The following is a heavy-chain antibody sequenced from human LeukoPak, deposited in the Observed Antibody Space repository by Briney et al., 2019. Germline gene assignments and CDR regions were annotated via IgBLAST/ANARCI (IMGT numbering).Heavy chain of an antibody. CDR2: IYYSGST. Sequence: SETLSLTCTVSGGSISSYYWGWIRQPPGKGLEWIGSIYYSGSTYYNPSLKSRVTISVDTSKNQFSLKLSSVTAADTAVYYCASSGSSLNYYFDYWGQGTLVTVSS. J-gene: IGHJ4*02. CDR3: ASSGSSLNYYFDY. CDR1: GGSISSYY. V-gene: IGHV4-39*07. D-gene: IGHD1-26*01.